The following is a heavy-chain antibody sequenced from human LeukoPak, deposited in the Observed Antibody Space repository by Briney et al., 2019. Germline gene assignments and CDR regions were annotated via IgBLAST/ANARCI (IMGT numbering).Heavy chain of an antibody. D-gene: IGHD3-22*01. Sequence: SETLSLTCTVSGGSISSYYWSWIRQPPGKGLEWIGYIYYSGGTNYNPSLKSRVTISVDTSKNQFSLKLSSVTAADTAVYYCARDTYYYDSSGYGDDAFDIWGQGTMVTVSS. CDR2: IYYSGGT. CDR3: ARDTYYYDSSGYGDDAFDI. V-gene: IGHV4-59*01. J-gene: IGHJ3*02. CDR1: GGSISSYY.